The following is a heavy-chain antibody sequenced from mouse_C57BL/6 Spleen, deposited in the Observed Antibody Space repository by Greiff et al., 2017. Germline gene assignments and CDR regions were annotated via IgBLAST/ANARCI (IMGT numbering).Heavy chain of an antibody. Sequence: QVQLQQPGAELVKPGASVKLSCKASGYTFTSYWMQWVKQRPGQGLEWIGEIDPSDSYTNYNQKFKGKATLTVDTSSSTAYMQLSSLTSEDSAVYYCATYYSNWYFDVWGTGTTVTVSS. CDR3: ATYYSNWYFDV. V-gene: IGHV1-50*01. CDR2: IDPSDSYT. J-gene: IGHJ1*03. CDR1: GYTFTSYW. D-gene: IGHD2-5*01.